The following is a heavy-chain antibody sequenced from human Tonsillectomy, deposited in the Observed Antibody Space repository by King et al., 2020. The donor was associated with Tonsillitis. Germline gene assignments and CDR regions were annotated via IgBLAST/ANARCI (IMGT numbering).Heavy chain of an antibody. D-gene: IGHD2-15*01. V-gene: IGHV6-1*01. Sequence: VQLQQSGPGLVKPAQTLSLTCAISGDSVSSNRAAWNWIRQSPSRGLEWLGRTYYRSKWYNDYAVSVKSRIMINPDTSKNQFSLQLKSVTPEDTSVYYCARDWGYCSGGSCYHYGLDVWGQGTTVTVSS. J-gene: IGHJ6*02. CDR2: TYYRSKWYN. CDR3: ARDWGYCSGGSCYHYGLDV. CDR1: GDSVSSNRAA.